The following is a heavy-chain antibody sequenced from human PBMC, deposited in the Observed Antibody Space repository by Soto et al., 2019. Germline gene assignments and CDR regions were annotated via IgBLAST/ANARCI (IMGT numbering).Heavy chain of an antibody. CDR3: TSLTGYSRYWYPGRFYDY. CDR2: IYYSGST. D-gene: IGHD6-13*01. Sequence: SETLSLTCTVSGGSLSSYYWSWIRQPPGKGLEWIGYIYYSGSTNYNPSLKSRVTISVDTSKNQFSLKLGSVTAADTAVYYCTSLTGYSRYWYPGRFYDYWGPGTLVTVSS. J-gene: IGHJ4*02. CDR1: GGSLSSYY. V-gene: IGHV4-59*08.